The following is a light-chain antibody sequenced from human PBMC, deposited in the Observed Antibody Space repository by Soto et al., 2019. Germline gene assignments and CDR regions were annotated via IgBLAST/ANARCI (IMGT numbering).Light chain of an antibody. V-gene: IGKV3-20*01. CDR1: KSVSSSY. J-gene: IGKJ1*01. CDR3: QQYGSSSWT. Sequence: EIVLTQSPGILSLSPGERATLSCRASKSVSSSYLAWYQQNPGQAPRLLIYGTSSRATGIPDRFSGSGSGTDFTLTIRRLEPEDFAVYYCQQYGSSSWTFGQGTKVEIK. CDR2: GTS.